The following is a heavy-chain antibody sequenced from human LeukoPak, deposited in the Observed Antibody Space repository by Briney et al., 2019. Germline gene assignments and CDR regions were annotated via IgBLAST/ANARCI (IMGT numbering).Heavy chain of an antibody. CDR1: GGSISSYY. CDR3: ASRTYCGGDCYSLDAFDI. V-gene: IGHV4-59*01. Sequence: PSETLSLTCTVSGGSISSYYWSWIRQPPGKGLKWIGCIYYSGSTNYNPSLKSRVTISVDTSKNQFSLKLSSVTAADTAVYYCASRTYCGGDCYSLDAFDIWGRGTMVTVSS. J-gene: IGHJ3*02. CDR2: IYYSGST. D-gene: IGHD2-21*02.